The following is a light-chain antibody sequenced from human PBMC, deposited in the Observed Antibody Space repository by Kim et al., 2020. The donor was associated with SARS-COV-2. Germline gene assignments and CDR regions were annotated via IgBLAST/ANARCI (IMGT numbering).Light chain of an antibody. CDR3: NSRDSSGDHVV. CDR1: NLRNYY. CDR2: GKY. Sequence: GQTVRLTVQGDNLRNYYSTWYQQRPGQAPVLVLYGKYNRPSGIPDRFSGSASGNTASLTITGAQAEDEADYYCNSRDSSGDHVVFGGGTQLTVL. J-gene: IGLJ3*02. V-gene: IGLV3-19*01.